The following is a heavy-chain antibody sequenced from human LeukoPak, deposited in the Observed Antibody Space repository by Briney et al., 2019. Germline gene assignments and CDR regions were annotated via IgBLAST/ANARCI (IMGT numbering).Heavy chain of an antibody. CDR1: GFSLSTSGMC. D-gene: IGHD3-16*01. V-gene: IGHV2-70*20. J-gene: IGHJ6*03. CDR3: ARISIMGDYYYMDV. CDR2: IDWDDDK. Sequence: SGPALVKPTQTLTLTCTFSGFSLSTSGMCVSWVRQPPGKALEWLALIDWDDDKYYSTSLKTRLTISKDTSKNQVVLTMTNMDPVDTATYYCARISIMGDYYYMDVWGKGTTVTVSS.